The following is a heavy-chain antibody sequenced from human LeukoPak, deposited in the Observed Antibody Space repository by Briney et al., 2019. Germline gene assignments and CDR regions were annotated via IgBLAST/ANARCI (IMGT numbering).Heavy chain of an antibody. CDR1: GYTFTGYY. Sequence: ASVKVSCKASGYTFTGYYIHWVRQAPGQGLEWMGWINPNSGGTNYAQKFRGRVTMTRDTSISTAYMELSRLRSDDTAVYYCAPSDVYYFDYWGQGTLVTVSS. D-gene: IGHD1-14*01. V-gene: IGHV1-2*02. J-gene: IGHJ4*02. CDR3: APSDVYYFDY. CDR2: INPNSGGT.